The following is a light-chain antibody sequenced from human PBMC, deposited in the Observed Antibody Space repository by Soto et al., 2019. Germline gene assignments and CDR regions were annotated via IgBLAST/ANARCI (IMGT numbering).Light chain of an antibody. CDR3: DSYTSSRAYV. CDR1: SSDIGAYDY. CDR2: EVS. Sequence: QSVLTQPASLSGSPEQSIPISCTGTSSDIGAYDYVSWFQQHPAKAPKLMISEVSNRPSGVSNRFSGSKSGNTAYLTISGLQAEDEADYYCDSYTSSRAYVFGIGTKVTVL. J-gene: IGLJ1*01. V-gene: IGLV2-14*01.